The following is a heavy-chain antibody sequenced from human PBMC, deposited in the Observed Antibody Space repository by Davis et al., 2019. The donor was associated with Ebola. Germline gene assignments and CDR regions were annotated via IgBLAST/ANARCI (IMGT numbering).Heavy chain of an antibody. CDR2: TYYTGNT. J-gene: IGHJ5*02. V-gene: IGHV4-39*01. Sequence: ESLKISCAASGFTFSSYGMHWVRQSPGRGPEWIASTYYTGNTYYNKSFRSRVMMSVDTAKNQFSLRMSSVTATDTAFYYCARHRRGMDWFDPWGQGTQVTVSS. CDR1: GFTFSSYG. CDR3: ARHRRGMDWFDP. D-gene: IGHD5-24*01.